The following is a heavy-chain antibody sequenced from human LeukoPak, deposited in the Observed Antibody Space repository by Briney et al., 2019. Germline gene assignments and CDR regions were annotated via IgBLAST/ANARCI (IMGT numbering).Heavy chain of an antibody. CDR3: ARDIGAASSDY. D-gene: IGHD1-26*01. Sequence: SETLSLTCTVSGGSISGYYWSWIRQPPGKGLEWIGYIYYSGSAKYNPSLKSRVTISVDTSKNQFSLKLTSVTAADTAVYYCARDIGAASSDYWGQGTLVTVSS. V-gene: IGHV4-59*01. CDR1: GGSISGYY. CDR2: IYYSGSA. J-gene: IGHJ4*02.